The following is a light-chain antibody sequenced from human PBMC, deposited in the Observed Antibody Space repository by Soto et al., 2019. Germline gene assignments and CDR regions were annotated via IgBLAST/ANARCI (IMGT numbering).Light chain of an antibody. CDR3: SSYAGSNNLL. CDR2: EVT. Sequence: QSALTQPPSASGSPGQSVTISCTGFSRDVSAYRYVSWYQQHPGKAPKLMIYEVTKRPSGVPDRFSGSKSGNTASLTVSGLQAEDEADYYCSSYAGSNNLLFGGGTKVTVL. V-gene: IGLV2-8*01. J-gene: IGLJ2*01. CDR1: SRDVSAYRY.